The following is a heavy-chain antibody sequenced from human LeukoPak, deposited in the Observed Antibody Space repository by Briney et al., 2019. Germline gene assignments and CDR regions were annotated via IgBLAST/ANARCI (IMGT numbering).Heavy chain of an antibody. CDR2: ISSSSSYT. Sequence: PGGSLRLSCAASGFTFSDYYMSWIRQAPGKGLKWVSYISSSSSYTNYADSVKGRFTISRDNAKNSLYLQMNSLRAEDTAVYYCARKYGSGSYSLDYWGQGTLVTVSS. V-gene: IGHV3-11*06. CDR1: GFTFSDYY. J-gene: IGHJ4*02. D-gene: IGHD3-10*01. CDR3: ARKYGSGSYSLDY.